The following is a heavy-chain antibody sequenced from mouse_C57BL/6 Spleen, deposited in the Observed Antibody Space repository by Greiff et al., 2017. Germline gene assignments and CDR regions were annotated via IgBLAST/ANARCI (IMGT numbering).Heavy chain of an antibody. V-gene: IGHV1-52*01. J-gene: IGHJ4*01. Sequence: QVQLQQPGAELVRPGSSVKLSCKASGYTFTSYWMHWVKQRPIQGLEWIGNIDPSDSETHYNQKFKDKATLTVDKSSSTAYMQLSSLTSEDSAVYYCARRATLYAMDYWGQGTSVTVSS. CDR1: GYTFTSYW. CDR2: IDPSDSET. D-gene: IGHD6-1*01. CDR3: ARRATLYAMDY.